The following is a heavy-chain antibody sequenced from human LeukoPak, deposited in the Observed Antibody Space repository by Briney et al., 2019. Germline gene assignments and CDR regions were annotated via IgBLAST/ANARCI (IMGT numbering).Heavy chain of an antibody. CDR3: ARGTPQYSSGWSYFDY. D-gene: IGHD6-19*01. CDR2: IIPIFGTA. Sequence: SVKVSCKASGGTFTSYAISWVRQAPGQGLEWMGGIIPIFGTANYAQKFQGRVTITADESTSTAYMELSSLRSEDTAVYYCARGTPQYSSGWSYFDYWGQGTLVTVSS. CDR1: GGTFTSYA. V-gene: IGHV1-69*13. J-gene: IGHJ4*02.